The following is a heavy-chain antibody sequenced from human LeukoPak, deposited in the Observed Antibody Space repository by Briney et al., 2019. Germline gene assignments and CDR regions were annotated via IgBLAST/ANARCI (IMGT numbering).Heavy chain of an antibody. CDR2: INPIFGTT. D-gene: IGHD4-23*01. CDR1: GGTFSSYG. Sequence: SVKLSCKASGGTFSSYGISWVRQAPGQGLEWMGMINPIFGTTNYAQSSQGRVTITADESTSTAYMELSSLRSEDTAVYYCARDLAYGGNSGYFDYWGQGTLVTVSS. V-gene: IGHV1-69*13. CDR3: ARDLAYGGNSGYFDY. J-gene: IGHJ4*02.